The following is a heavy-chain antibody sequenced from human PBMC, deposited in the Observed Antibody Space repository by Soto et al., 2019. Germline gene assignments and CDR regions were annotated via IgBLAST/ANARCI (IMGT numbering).Heavy chain of an antibody. CDR2: IYYSGST. Sequence: PSETLSLTCTVSGGSISSSSYYWGWIRQPPGKGLEWIGSIYYSGSTYYNPSLKSRVTISVDTSKNQFSLKLSSVTAAYTAVYYCAKGGSGSYSNAFDIWGQGTMVTVSS. D-gene: IGHD3-10*01. V-gene: IGHV4-39*01. CDR1: GGSISSSSYY. J-gene: IGHJ3*02. CDR3: AKGGSGSYSNAFDI.